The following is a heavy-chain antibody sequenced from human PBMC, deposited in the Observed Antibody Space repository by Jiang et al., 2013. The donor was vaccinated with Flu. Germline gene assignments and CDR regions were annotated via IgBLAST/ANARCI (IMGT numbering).Heavy chain of an antibody. CDR2: VWHDGSNK. CDR3: ATLRGSSFDTYLADY. J-gene: IGHJ4*02. V-gene: IGHV3-30*02. CDR1: GFTFSYYG. Sequence: VQLVESGGGVVQPGGSLTLSCAASGFTFSYYGMYWVRQSPGKGLEWVASVWHDGSNKFYVDSVKGRFTISRDNSRNTLYLQMNSLRPEDTAVYYCATLRGSSFDTYLADYWGQGTLVTVSS. D-gene: IGHD3-3*02.